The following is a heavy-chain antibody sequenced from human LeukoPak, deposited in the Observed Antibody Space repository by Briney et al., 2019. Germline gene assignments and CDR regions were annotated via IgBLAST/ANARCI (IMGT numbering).Heavy chain of an antibody. Sequence: GGSLRLSCAASGFTFSSYAMSWVRQAPGKGLEWVSAISGSGGSTYYADSVKGRFTISRDNSKNTLYLQMNNLRAEDTAVYYCAKASWIQLWLPDYWGQGTLVTVSS. CDR3: AKASWIQLWLPDY. J-gene: IGHJ4*02. CDR1: GFTFSSYA. V-gene: IGHV3-23*01. D-gene: IGHD5-18*01. CDR2: ISGSGGST.